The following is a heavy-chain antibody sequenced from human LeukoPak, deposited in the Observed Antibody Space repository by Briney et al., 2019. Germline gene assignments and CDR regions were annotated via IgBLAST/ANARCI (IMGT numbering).Heavy chain of an antibody. J-gene: IGHJ4*02. CDR2: INHSGST. D-gene: IGHD4-23*01. V-gene: IGHV4-38-2*02. CDR1: GYSITSGYY. CDR3: ARFDVVTHFDY. Sequence: SETLPLTCTVSGYSITSGYYWGWIRQPPGKGLEWIGSINHSGSTNYNPSLKSRVSLSVDTSKNQFSLKLSSVTAADTAVYYCARFDVVTHFDYWGQGTLVTVSS.